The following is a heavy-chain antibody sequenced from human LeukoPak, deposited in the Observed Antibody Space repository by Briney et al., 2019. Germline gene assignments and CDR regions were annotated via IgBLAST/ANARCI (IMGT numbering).Heavy chain of an antibody. V-gene: IGHV3-23*01. J-gene: IGHJ4*02. D-gene: IGHD6-19*01. CDR2: ISDSGDTT. CDR1: GFTFSRYA. CDR3: GKIGAAGIAVVLVDH. Sequence: GGSLRLSCAASGFTFSRYAMSWVRQAPGKGLEWVAAISDSGDTTHYADSVQGRFTISRDNSKNTPYLQMNILRVDDTALYYCGKIGAAGIAVVLVDHWSQGTLVTVSS.